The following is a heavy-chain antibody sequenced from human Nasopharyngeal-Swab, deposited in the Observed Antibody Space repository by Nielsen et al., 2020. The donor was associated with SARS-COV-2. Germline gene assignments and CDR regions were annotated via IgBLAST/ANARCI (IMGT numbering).Heavy chain of an antibody. J-gene: IGHJ4*02. D-gene: IGHD2-15*01. V-gene: IGHV3-48*04. CDR1: GFTFSTYS. Sequence: GGSLRLSCAASGFTFSTYSMNWVRQAPGKGLEWVSYITSNSRTTYYAGSVKGRFTISRDNAKNTLYLQMNSLRAEDTAVYYCARDVGGRDNYWGQGALVTVSS. CDR3: ARDVGGRDNY. CDR2: ITSNSRTT.